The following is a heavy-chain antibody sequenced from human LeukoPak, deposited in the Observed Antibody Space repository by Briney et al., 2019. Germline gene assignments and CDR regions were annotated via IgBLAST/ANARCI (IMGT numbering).Heavy chain of an antibody. D-gene: IGHD1-26*01. Sequence: ASVKVSCKASGYTFTGYYMHWVRQAPGQGLEWMGRINPNSGGTNYAQKFQGRVTMTRDTSISTAYMELSRLRSDDTAVYYCARVGQWELLTGGLLDYWGQGTLVTVSS. CDR3: ARVGQWELLTGGLLDY. V-gene: IGHV1-2*06. J-gene: IGHJ4*02. CDR1: GYTFTGYY. CDR2: INPNSGGT.